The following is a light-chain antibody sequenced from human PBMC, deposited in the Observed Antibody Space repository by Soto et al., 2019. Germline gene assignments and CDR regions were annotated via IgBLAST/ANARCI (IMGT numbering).Light chain of an antibody. Sequence: EIVMSQSPATLSVSTGERATLSCRASQSVSSNLAWYQQKPGQAPRLLIYGASTRATGIPPRFSGSGSGTDFTLTISSLEPEDSAVYYCQQRHMWPITFGQGTRLEIK. CDR2: GAS. CDR1: QSVSSN. CDR3: QQRHMWPIT. J-gene: IGKJ5*01. V-gene: IGKV3D-15*01.